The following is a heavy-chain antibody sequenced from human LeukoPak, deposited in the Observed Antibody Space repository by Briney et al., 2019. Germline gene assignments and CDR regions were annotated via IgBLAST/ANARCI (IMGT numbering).Heavy chain of an antibody. D-gene: IGHD3-22*01. V-gene: IGHV1-2*02. CDR2: INPNSGGT. J-gene: IGHJ4*02. CDR1: GYTFTGYY. CDR3: ARGQDYYDSSGYHYFDY. Sequence: GASVKVSCKASGYTFTGYYMHWVRQAPGQGLEWMGWINPNSGGTNYAQKFQGRVTITADESTSTAYMELSSLRSEDTAVYYCARGQDYYDSSGYHYFDYWGQGTLVTVSS.